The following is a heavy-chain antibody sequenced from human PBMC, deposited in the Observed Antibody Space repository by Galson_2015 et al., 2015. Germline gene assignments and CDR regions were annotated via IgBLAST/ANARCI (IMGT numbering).Heavy chain of an antibody. Sequence: SVKVSCKASEYTFTSYAMNWVRQAPGKGLVWMGWINTNTGNQTYAQGFTGQFVFSLDNSVSTAYLQISSLKAEDTAVYYCARDYSNYELHYYYGMDVWGQGTTVTVSS. V-gene: IGHV7-4-1*02. CDR3: ARDYSNYELHYYYGMDV. J-gene: IGHJ6*02. D-gene: IGHD4-11*01. CDR1: EYTFTSYA. CDR2: INTNTGNQ.